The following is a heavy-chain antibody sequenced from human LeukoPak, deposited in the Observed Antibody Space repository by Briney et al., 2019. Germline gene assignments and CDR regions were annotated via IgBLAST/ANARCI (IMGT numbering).Heavy chain of an antibody. CDR3: VRQQWSSSGIVRSFDM. D-gene: IGHD2-2*01. V-gene: IGHV5-51*01. Sequence: GESLKISCTASGYNFMNYWVGWVRQMPGKGLEWMGIIYPGDSDTRTSPSFQGQVTMSVDKSISTAYVQWSSLRASDTAMYYCVRQQWSSSGIVRSFDMWGRGTVLTVSS. CDR2: IYPGDSDT. J-gene: IGHJ3*02. CDR1: GYNFMNYW.